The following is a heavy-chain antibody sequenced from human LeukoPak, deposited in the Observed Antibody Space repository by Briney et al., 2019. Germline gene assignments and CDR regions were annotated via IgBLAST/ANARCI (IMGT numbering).Heavy chain of an antibody. D-gene: IGHD2-2*01. CDR3: AKEGDYCSSTICYADY. V-gene: IGHV3-23*01. J-gene: IGHJ4*02. CDR2: ISASGGST. Sequence: GGTLRLSCAASGFSFSSYGMSWVRQAPGKGLEWVSSISASGGSTYYADSVKGHFTISRDNSKNTLYLQMNSLRAEDTAVYYCAKEGDYCSSTICYADYWGQGTLVTVSS. CDR1: GFSFSSYG.